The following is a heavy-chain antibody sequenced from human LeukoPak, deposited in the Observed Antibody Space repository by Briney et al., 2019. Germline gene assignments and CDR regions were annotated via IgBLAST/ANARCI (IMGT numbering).Heavy chain of an antibody. CDR1: GFTFYMYA. Sequence: PGGSLRLSCQASGFTFYMYAMSWVRQAPGKGLEWVPSICGTAGCTFYPDSVKGRFTISRDNSKNVLYLRMNSLTAEDTAIYYCAKDRPNFHENSGHYYRRDGDSWGQGTLVTVSS. CDR2: ICGTAGCT. CDR3: AKDRPNFHENSGHYYRRDGDS. V-gene: IGHV3-23*01. J-gene: IGHJ5*01. D-gene: IGHD3-22*01.